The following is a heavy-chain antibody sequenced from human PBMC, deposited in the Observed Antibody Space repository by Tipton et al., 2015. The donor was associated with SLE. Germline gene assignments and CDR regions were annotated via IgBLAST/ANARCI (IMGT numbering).Heavy chain of an antibody. Sequence: SLRLSCVASGFKFDDYAMHWVRQVPGKGLEWVSVITWNSGGIDYADSVKGRFTISRDNAKDTLFLQMSSLRVDDTGLYYCVRGMGDFWGQGTLVTVSS. CDR3: VRGMGDF. V-gene: IGHV3-9*01. D-gene: IGHD2-8*01. CDR2: ITWNSGGI. CDR1: GFKFDDYA. J-gene: IGHJ4*02.